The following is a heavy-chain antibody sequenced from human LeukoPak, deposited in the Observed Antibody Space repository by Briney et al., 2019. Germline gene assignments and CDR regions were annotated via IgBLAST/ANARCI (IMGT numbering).Heavy chain of an antibody. D-gene: IGHD3-10*01. CDR3: ARDSSMLRGPLVIYYFDF. Sequence: PGGSLRLSCAASDFSFITYAMSWVRQAPGKGLEWVSTISGGDATYYADSVKGRFTISRDNSKNTLYLQMNSLRVEDTAVYYCARDSSMLRGPLVIYYFDFWGQGTLVTVSS. V-gene: IGHV3-23*01. J-gene: IGHJ4*02. CDR1: DFSFITYA. CDR2: ISGGDAT.